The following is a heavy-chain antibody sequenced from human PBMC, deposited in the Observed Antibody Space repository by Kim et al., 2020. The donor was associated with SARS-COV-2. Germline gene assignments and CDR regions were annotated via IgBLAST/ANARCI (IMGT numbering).Heavy chain of an antibody. J-gene: IGHJ6*02. CDR1: GYSFTSYW. V-gene: IGHV5-10-1*01. D-gene: IGHD6-19*01. CDR3: ARPRGWGSPYYYYGMDV. CDR2: IDPSDSYT. Sequence: GESLKISCKGSGYSFTSYWISWVRQMPGKGLEWMGRIDPSDSYTNYSPSFQGHVTISADKSISTAYLQWSSLKASDTAMYYCARPRGWGSPYYYYGMDVWGQGTTVTVSS.